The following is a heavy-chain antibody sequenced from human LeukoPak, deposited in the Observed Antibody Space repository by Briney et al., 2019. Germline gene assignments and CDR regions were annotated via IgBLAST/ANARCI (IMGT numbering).Heavy chain of an antibody. CDR1: GFTFSSYG. J-gene: IGHJ5*02. D-gene: IGHD2-2*02. Sequence: PGRSLRLSCAASGFTFSSYGMHWVRQAPGKGLEWVAVIWYDGSIKFYVDSVKGRFTISRDNSKNTLYLQMNSLRAEDTAVYYCARGGYCSSTSCYSTRAWGQGTLVTVSS. V-gene: IGHV3-33*01. CDR3: ARGGYCSSTSCYSTRA. CDR2: IWYDGSIK.